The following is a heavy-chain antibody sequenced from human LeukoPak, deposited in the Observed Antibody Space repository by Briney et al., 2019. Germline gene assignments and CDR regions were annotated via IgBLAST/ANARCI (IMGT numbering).Heavy chain of an antibody. CDR3: ARDRPVAATHPYLH. V-gene: IGHV3-43D*03. D-gene: IGHD2-15*01. Sequence: PGGSLRLSCAASGFIFDDSAMHWVRQAPGKGLEWVSLISRDGGSIYYADSVKGRFTISRDNAKNSLYLQMNSLRAEDTAVYYCARDRPVAATHPYLHWGQGTLVTVSS. CDR2: ISRDGGSI. J-gene: IGHJ4*02. CDR1: GFIFDDSA.